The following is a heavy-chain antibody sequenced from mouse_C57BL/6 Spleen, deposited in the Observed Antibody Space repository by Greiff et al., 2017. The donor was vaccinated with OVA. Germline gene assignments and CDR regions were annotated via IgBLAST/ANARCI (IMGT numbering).Heavy chain of an antibody. Sequence: VKLVESGAELVKPGASVKMSCKASGYTFTSYWITWVKQRPGQGLEWIGDIYPGSGSTNYNEKFKSKATLTVDTSSSTAYMQLSSLTSEDSAVYYCARAGTMDYWGQGTSVTVSS. CDR3: ARAGTMDY. V-gene: IGHV1-55*01. CDR2: IYPGSGST. J-gene: IGHJ4*01. CDR1: GYTFTSYW.